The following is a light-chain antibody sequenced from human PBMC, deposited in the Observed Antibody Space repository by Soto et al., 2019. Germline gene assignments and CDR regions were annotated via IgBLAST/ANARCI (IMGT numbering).Light chain of an antibody. CDR2: EVS. CDR3: SSSTTASPLV. Sequence: QSALTQPASVSGSPGQSIAISCTGTSSDVGGYNYVSWYQQHPGKAPKLMLYEVSNRPSGVSSRFSGSKSGSTASLTISGLQAEDEGDYYCSSSTTASPLVFGPGTKLTVL. V-gene: IGLV2-14*01. J-gene: IGLJ1*01. CDR1: SSDVGGYNY.